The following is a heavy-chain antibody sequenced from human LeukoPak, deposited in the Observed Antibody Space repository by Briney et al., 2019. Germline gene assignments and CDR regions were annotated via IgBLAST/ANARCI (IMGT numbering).Heavy chain of an antibody. J-gene: IGHJ3*02. Sequence: RGSLRLSCAASGFTFDDYGMSWVRQAPGKGLEWVSGIIWNGGSTGYADSVKGRFTISRDNAKNSLYLQMNSLRAEDTAVYYYAREYCSGGNCYNDAFDTWGQGTMVTVSS. CDR3: AREYCSGGNCYNDAFDT. CDR1: GFTFDDYG. D-gene: IGHD2-15*01. V-gene: IGHV3-20*04. CDR2: IIWNGGST.